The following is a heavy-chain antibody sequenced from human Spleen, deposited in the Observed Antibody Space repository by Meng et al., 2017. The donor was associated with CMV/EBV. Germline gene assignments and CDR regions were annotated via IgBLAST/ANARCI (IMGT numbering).Heavy chain of an antibody. CDR2: IYPGDSDT. V-gene: IGHV5-51*01. J-gene: IGHJ4*02. CDR3: ARAYYYDSSGYYPFDY. Sequence: GYSVTSYWIGWVRQMPGKGLEWMGIIYPGDSDTRYSPSFQGQVTISADKSISTAYLQWSSLKASDTAMYYCARAYYYDSSGYYPFDYWGQGTLVTVSS. CDR1: GYSVTSYW. D-gene: IGHD3-22*01.